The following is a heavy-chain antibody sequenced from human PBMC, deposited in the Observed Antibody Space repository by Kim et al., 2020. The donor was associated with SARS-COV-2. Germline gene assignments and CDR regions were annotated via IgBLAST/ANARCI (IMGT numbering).Heavy chain of an antibody. J-gene: IGHJ6*02. D-gene: IGHD6-13*01. CDR1: GFTFSDYY. CDR2: ISSSSSYT. V-gene: IGHV3-11*03. CDR3: ARNIAPYYYYGMDV. Sequence: GGSLRLSCAASGFTFSDYYMSWIRQAPGKGLEWVSYISSSSSYTNYADSVKGRFTISRDNAKNSLYLQMNSLRAEDTAVYYCARNIAPYYYYGMDVWGQGTTVTVSS.